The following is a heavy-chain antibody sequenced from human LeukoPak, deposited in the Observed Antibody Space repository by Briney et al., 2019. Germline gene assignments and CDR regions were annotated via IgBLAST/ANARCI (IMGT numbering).Heavy chain of an antibody. CDR1: GFTFSSYA. V-gene: IGHV3-23*01. CDR2: ISGSGGST. D-gene: IGHD2-21*01. Sequence: PGGSLRLSCAASGFTFSSYAMSWVRQAPGKGLEGVSAISGSGGSTYYADSVRGWFTISRDNSKNTLYLQMNTLRAEGTAVYYCAKVARVFTSFDYWGQGTLVTVSS. J-gene: IGHJ4*02. CDR3: AKVARVFTSFDY.